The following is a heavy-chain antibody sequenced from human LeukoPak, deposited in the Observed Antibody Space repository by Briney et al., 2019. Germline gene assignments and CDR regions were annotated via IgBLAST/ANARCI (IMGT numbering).Heavy chain of an antibody. CDR3: ARDRGSGTHFDY. V-gene: IGHV3-66*01. CDR1: GFTVSNNY. D-gene: IGHD2-2*01. Sequence: PGGSLRLSCTASGFTVSNNYMSWVRQAPGKGLGWVSVIYSGGSTYYADSVKGRFTISRDNSKNTLYLQMNSLKAEDTAVYYCARDRGSGTHFDYWGQGTLVTVSS. CDR2: IYSGGST. J-gene: IGHJ4*02.